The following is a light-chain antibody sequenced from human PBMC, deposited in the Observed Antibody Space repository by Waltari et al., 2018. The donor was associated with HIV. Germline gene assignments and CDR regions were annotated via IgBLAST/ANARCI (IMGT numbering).Light chain of an antibody. CDR3: QPSFSAPST. V-gene: IGKV1-39*01. J-gene: IGKJ1*01. CDR2: DAT. CDR1: QAIKTY. Sequence: DIKMTQSPYSLSAYMGNRITINYRASQAIKTYLKWYEQRPGESPKLLIFDATRLQTWVKNRFSGTGSGTHFTLTISSLQPEDSGTYYCQPSFSAPSTYCQGTKVHI.